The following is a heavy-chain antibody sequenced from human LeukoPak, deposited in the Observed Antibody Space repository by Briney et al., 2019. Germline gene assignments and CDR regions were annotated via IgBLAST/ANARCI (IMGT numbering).Heavy chain of an antibody. J-gene: IGHJ6*03. V-gene: IGHV4-59*01. CDR2: IYYSGST. D-gene: IGHD3-16*01. CDR1: GGSFSGYY. Sequence: SETLSLTCAVYGGSFSGYYWSWIRQPPGKGLKWIGYIYYSGSTSYSPSLRSRVTLSVDTSKNQFSLKLSSVTAADTAVYYCARETSQKGAHYMDVWGKGTTVTISS. CDR3: ARETSQKGAHYMDV.